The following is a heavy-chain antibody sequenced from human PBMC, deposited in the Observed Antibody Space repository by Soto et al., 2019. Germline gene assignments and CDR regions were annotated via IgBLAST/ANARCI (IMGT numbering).Heavy chain of an antibody. CDR1: GFTFGDYA. CDR2: IRSKANGGTT. D-gene: IGHD3-10*01. V-gene: IGHV3-49*03. J-gene: IGHJ4*02. CDR3: TREDRWFGV. Sequence: GGSLRLSCTASGFTFGDYAMSWFRQAPGKGLERVGFIRSKANGGTTEYAASVKGRFTISRDDSKSVAYLQMKSLTTADTAVDYCTREDRWFGVCGQGTLVTVSS.